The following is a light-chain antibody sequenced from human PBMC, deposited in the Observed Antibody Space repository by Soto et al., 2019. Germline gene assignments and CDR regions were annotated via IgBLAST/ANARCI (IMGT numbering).Light chain of an antibody. CDR2: LGS. Sequence: EIVLTQSPLSLPVTPGEPASISCRSSESLLFSNGNHYLDWYLQKPGQPPQLLMYLGSSRASGVPDRFSGSGSGTDFTLKISRVEAEDVGVYYCMQPLQSWTFGQGTKVDIK. J-gene: IGKJ1*01. CDR1: ESLLFSNGNHY. CDR3: MQPLQSWT. V-gene: IGKV2-28*01.